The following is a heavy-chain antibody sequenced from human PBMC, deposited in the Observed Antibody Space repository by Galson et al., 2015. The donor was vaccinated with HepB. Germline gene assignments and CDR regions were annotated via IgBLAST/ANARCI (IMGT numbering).Heavy chain of an antibody. J-gene: IGHJ4*02. CDR2: ISGSGGST. D-gene: IGHD3-10*01. CDR1: GFTFSSYA. CDR3: AKVWFGETSHFDY. Sequence: SLRLSCAASGFTFSSYAMSRVRQAPGKGLEWVSAISGSGGSTYYADSVKGRFTISRDNSKNTLYLQMNSLRAEDTAVYYCAKVWFGETSHFDYGGQRTLVTVSS. V-gene: IGHV3-23*01.